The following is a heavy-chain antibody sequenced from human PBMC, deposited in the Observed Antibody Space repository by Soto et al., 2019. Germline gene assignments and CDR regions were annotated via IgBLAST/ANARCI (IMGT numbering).Heavy chain of an antibody. CDR2: TYYRSKWYN. CDR3: ARAWGLLTGVDAFDI. CDR1: GDSVSSNSAA. D-gene: IGHD7-27*01. V-gene: IGHV6-1*01. J-gene: IGHJ3*02. Sequence: KQSQTLSLTCAISGDSVSSNSAAWNWIRQSPSRGLEWLGRTYYRSKWYNDYAVSVKSRITINPDTSKNQFSLQLNSVTPEDTAVDYCARAWGLLTGVDAFDIWGQGTMVTVSS.